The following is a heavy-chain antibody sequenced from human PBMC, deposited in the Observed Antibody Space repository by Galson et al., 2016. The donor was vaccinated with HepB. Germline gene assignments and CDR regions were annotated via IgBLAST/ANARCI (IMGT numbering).Heavy chain of an antibody. CDR2: IWSDGSYK. J-gene: IGHJ6*04. V-gene: IGHV3-33*01. CDR3: ARSTMGCDYVYNYYEMDV. CDR1: GFTFRSYG. Sequence: SLRLSCAASGFTFRSYGMHWVRQAPGKGLEWVAVIWSDGSYKYYVDSVEGRFTISRDNSMNTLYLQMNSLRAEDTALYYCARSTMGCDYVYNYYEMDVWGKGTTVTVSS. D-gene: IGHD4-17*01.